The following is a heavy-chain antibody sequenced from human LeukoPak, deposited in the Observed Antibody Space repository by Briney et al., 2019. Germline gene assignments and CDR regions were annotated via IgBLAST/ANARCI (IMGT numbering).Heavy chain of an antibody. CDR3: ARDTYDSGSDR. Sequence: ASVKVSCMASGYTFTGYYMHWVRQAPGQGLEWMGWINPNSGGTNYAQKFLGRVTMTRDTSISTAYMELSRLRSDDTAVYYCARDTYDSGSDRWGQGTLVTVSS. V-gene: IGHV1-2*02. CDR2: INPNSGGT. J-gene: IGHJ5*02. CDR1: GYTFTGYY. D-gene: IGHD1-26*01.